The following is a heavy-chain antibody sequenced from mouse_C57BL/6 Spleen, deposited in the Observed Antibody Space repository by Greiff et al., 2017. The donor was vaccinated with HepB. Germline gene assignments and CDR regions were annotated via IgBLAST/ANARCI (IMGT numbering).Heavy chain of an antibody. V-gene: IGHV1-26*01. CDR1: GYTFTDYY. Sequence: EVQLQQSGPELVKPGASVKISCKASGYTFTDYYMNWVKQSHGKSLEWIGDINPNNGGTSYNQKFKGKATLTVDKSSSTAYMELRSLTSEDSAVYYCARNYPDYWGQGTTLTVSS. CDR2: INPNNGGT. J-gene: IGHJ2*01. CDR3: ARNYPDY. D-gene: IGHD2-1*01.